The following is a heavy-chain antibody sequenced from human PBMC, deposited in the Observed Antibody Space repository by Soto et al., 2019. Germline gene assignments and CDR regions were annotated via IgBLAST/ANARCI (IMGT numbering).Heavy chain of an antibody. CDR2: ISAYNGNT. CDR3: ARDHFYGSGSYLP. D-gene: IGHD3-10*01. Sequence: ASVKVSCKASGYTFTSYGISWVRQAPGQGLEWMGWISAYNGNTKYSQKFQGRVTITRDTSASTAYMELSSLRSEDTAVYYCARDHFYGSGSYLPWGQRTLVTVSS. J-gene: IGHJ5*02. CDR1: GYTFTSYG. V-gene: IGHV1-18*01.